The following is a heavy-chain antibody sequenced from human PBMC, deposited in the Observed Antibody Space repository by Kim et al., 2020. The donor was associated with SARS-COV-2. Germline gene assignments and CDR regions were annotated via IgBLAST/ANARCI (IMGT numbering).Heavy chain of an antibody. CDR1: GFTFRSYA. J-gene: IGHJ6*02. CDR2: ISNNGGSR. V-gene: IGHV3-64D*06. D-gene: IGHD3-10*01. CDR3: VKMWRSGSGSLYGMDV. Sequence: GGSLRLSCSDSGFTFRSYAMHWVRQAPGKGLEYVSAISNNGGSRYYADSVKGRFNISRDNAKNTLYLQMSSLRAEDTAVYHCVKMWRSGSGSLYGMDVWGQGTTVTVSS.